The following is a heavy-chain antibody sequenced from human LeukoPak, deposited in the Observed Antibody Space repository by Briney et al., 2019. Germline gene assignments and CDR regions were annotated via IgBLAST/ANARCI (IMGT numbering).Heavy chain of an antibody. CDR3: ARDINTYYDILTVGAMDV. CDR2: INPNSGGT. V-gene: IGHV1-2*02. J-gene: IGHJ6*03. CDR1: GYTFTGYY. Sequence: HWASVKVSCKASGYTFTGYYMHWVRQAPGQGLEWMGWINPNSGGTNYAQKFQGRVTMTRDTSISTAYMELSRLRSDDTAVYYCARDINTYYDILTVGAMDVWGKGTTVTVSS. D-gene: IGHD3-9*01.